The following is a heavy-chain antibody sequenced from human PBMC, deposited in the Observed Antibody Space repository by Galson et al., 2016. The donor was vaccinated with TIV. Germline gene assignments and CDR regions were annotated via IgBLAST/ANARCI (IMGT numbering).Heavy chain of an antibody. CDR1: GDTFSSYP. D-gene: IGHD3-3*01. J-gene: IGHJ3*01. V-gene: IGHV1-69*05. CDR2: INPIFGTT. CDR3: ARGGLLEEGFDV. Sequence: SVKVSCKASGDTFSSYPINWVRQAPGQGLEWMGGINPIFGTTNYAQKFQGRVTITTDASTSTAYIELTSLRSEDTTVYFCARGGLLEEGFDVWGQGTLVTVSS.